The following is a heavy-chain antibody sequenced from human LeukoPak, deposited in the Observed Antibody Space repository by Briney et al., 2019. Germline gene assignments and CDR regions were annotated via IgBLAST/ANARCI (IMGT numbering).Heavy chain of an antibody. CDR1: GFTVSSNY. Sequence: GGSLRLSXAASGFTVSSNYMSWVRQAPGKGLEWVSVIYSGGSTYYADSVKGRFTISRDNSKNTLYLQMNSLRAEDTAVYYCEHYGDHLYAFDIWGQGTMVTVSS. CDR2: IYSGGST. CDR3: EHYGDHLYAFDI. V-gene: IGHV3-53*05. D-gene: IGHD4-17*01. J-gene: IGHJ3*02.